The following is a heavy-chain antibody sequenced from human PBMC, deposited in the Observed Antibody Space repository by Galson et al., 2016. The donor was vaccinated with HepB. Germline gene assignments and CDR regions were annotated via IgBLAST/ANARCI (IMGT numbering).Heavy chain of an antibody. CDR2: INKDGSEK. CDR1: GISFSTYW. J-gene: IGHJ4*02. Sequence: SLRLSCAASGISFSTYWMNWVRLAPGKGLQWVATINKDGSEKYYVDSVKGRFSISRADANNSVYLQMNSLRAEDTAVYYCANSLMISTSQGRGSTWGQGTLVTVSS. CDR3: ANSLMISTSQGRGST. D-gene: IGHD3/OR15-3a*01. V-gene: IGHV3-7*01.